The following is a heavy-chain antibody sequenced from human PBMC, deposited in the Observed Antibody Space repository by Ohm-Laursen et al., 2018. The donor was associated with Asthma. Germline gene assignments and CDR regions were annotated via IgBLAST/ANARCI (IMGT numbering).Heavy chain of an antibody. CDR2: GGSYYDGGLK. Sequence: SLRLSCTASGFTFRSYAMHWVRQAPGKGLEWVAVGGSYYDGGLKYYADSVNGRFTVSRDDSKNTLYLQMNSLRPDDTAVYYCATHIGYSSGWHESFWGQGTLVTVSS. D-gene: IGHD6-19*01. CDR1: GFTFRSYA. J-gene: IGHJ4*02. V-gene: IGHV3-30-3*01. CDR3: ATHIGYSSGWHESF.